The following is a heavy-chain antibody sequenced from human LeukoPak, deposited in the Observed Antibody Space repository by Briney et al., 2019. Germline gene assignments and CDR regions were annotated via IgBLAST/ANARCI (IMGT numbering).Heavy chain of an antibody. D-gene: IGHD2-2*01. Sequence: SGPTLVKPTQTLTLTCTFSGFSLSTSGVGVGWIRQPPGKALEWLALIYWDDDKRYSPSLKSRLTITKDTSKNQVVLTMTNMDPVDTATYYCAHPNRYCSSTTCYSSFDYWGQGTLVTVSS. CDR1: GFSLSTSGVG. CDR2: IYWDDDK. V-gene: IGHV2-5*02. CDR3: AHPNRYCSSTTCYSSFDY. J-gene: IGHJ4*02.